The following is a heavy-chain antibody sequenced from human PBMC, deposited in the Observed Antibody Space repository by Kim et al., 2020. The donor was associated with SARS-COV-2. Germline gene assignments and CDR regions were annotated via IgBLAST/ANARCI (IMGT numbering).Heavy chain of an antibody. CDR2: IYYCGST. J-gene: IGHJ3*02. V-gene: IGHV4-59*08. CDR3: ARHVSWGFGDAFDI. CDR1: GGSISSYY. Sequence: SETLSLTCTVSGGSISSYYWSWIRQPPGKGLEWIGYIYYCGSTNYNPSLKSRVTISVDTSKNQFSLKLSSVTAADTAVYYCARHVSWGFGDAFDIWGQGTMVTVSS. D-gene: IGHD7-27*01.